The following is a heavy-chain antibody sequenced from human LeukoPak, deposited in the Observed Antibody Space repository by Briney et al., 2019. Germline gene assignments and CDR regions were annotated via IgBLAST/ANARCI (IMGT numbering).Heavy chain of an antibody. D-gene: IGHD3-10*01. CDR2: IGTAGDT. V-gene: IGHV3-13*01. Sequence: PGGSLRLSCAASGLTFSSCAMNWVRQATGKGLEWVSAIGTAGDTYYPGSVKGRFTISRENAKNSLYLQMNSLRAGDTAVYYCARGRPRLLWFGELLDFDYWGQGTLVTVSS. CDR1: GLTFSSCA. CDR3: ARGRPRLLWFGELLDFDY. J-gene: IGHJ4*02.